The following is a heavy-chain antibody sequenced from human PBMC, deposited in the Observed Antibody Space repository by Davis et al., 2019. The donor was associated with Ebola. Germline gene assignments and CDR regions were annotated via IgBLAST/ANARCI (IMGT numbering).Heavy chain of an antibody. J-gene: IGHJ4*02. Sequence: SETLSLTCTVSGGSISSSSYYWGWIRQPPGKGLEWIGSIYYSGSTYYNPSLKSRVTISVDTSKNQFSLKLSSVTAADTAVYYCARARQDYYGSGSYYNFDYWGQGTLVTVSS. CDR3: ARARQDYYGSGSYYNFDY. CDR2: IYYSGST. D-gene: IGHD3-10*01. V-gene: IGHV4-39*07. CDR1: GGSISSSSYY.